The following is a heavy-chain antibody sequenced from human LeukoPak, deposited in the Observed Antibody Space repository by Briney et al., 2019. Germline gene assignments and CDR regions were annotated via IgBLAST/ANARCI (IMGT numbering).Heavy chain of an antibody. J-gene: IGHJ5*02. CDR1: GGSINSYY. V-gene: IGHV4-4*07. CDR2: IYSSGST. CDR3: ARGQDWFDP. Sequence: SETLSLTCTVSGGSINSYYWSWIRQPAGRGLEWIGRIYSSGSTNYNPSLKSRVSMSVDTSNNEFSLSLTSVTAADTAIYYCARGQDWFDPWGQGTLVTVSS.